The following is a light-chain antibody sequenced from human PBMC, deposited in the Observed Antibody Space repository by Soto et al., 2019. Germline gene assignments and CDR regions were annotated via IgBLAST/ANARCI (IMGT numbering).Light chain of an antibody. CDR2: APS. Sequence: EIVLTQSPGTLSLSPGERATLSCWASQSLATYYLAWYQQKLGQAPRLLMYAPSNRATGVPYRFSGSGSGTDFTLTISRLEPEDFAVYYCQQYGYSPRTFGQGTKLEIK. CDR3: QQYGYSPRT. J-gene: IGKJ2*01. V-gene: IGKV3-20*01. CDR1: QSLATYY.